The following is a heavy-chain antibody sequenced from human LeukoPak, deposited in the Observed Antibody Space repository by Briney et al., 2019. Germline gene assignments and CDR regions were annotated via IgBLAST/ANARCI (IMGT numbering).Heavy chain of an antibody. CDR2: ISAYNGNT. Sequence: PKASVKVSCKASGYSFTSYGISWVRQAPGQGLEWMGWISAYNGNTNYAQRLQGRVTMTTDTSTSTAYMELRSLTSDDTAVYYCARVPSGGPFDYWGQGTLVTVSS. CDR1: GYSFTSYG. V-gene: IGHV1-18*01. CDR3: ARVPSGGPFDY. J-gene: IGHJ4*02. D-gene: IGHD2-15*01.